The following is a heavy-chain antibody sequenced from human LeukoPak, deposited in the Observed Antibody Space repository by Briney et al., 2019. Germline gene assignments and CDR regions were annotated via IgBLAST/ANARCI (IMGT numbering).Heavy chain of an antibody. Sequence: GGSLRLSCAASGFTFGSYWMSWVRQAPGKGLEWVANIKQDGSEKYYVDSVKGRFTISRDNAKNSLYLQMNSLRAEDTAVYYCARTYSSGWYFDYWGQGTLVTVSS. CDR1: GFTFGSYW. V-gene: IGHV3-7*01. D-gene: IGHD6-19*01. CDR3: ARTYSSGWYFDY. J-gene: IGHJ4*02. CDR2: IKQDGSEK.